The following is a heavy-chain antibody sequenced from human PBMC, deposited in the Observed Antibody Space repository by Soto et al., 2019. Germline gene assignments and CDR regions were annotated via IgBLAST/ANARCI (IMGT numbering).Heavy chain of an antibody. V-gene: IGHV4-61*01. CDR1: GGSVSSGSYY. J-gene: IGHJ4*02. D-gene: IGHD6-13*01. CDR2: VYYTGTT. Sequence: LSLTCTVSGGSVSSGSYYWSWIRQPPGKGLEWIGSVYYTGTTDYNPSLKSRVTISVDTSKTQFSLNLRSVTAADTAVYYCAREQAAVPRAFDYGGGGPGVTVPS. CDR3: AREQAAVPRAFDY.